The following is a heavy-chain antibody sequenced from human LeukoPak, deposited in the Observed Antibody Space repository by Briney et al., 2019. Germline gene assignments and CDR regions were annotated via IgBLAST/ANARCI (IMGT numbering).Heavy chain of an antibody. J-gene: IGHJ4*02. CDR2: IKQDGSEK. CDR1: GFTFSSYW. D-gene: IGHD5-24*01. Sequence: PGGSLRLSCAASGFTFSSYWMSWVRQAPGKGLEWVANIKQDGSEKYYVDSVKGRFTISRDNAKNSLYLQMNSLRAEDTAVYYCAKVATGFEEEYYFDYWGQGTLVTVSS. CDR3: AKVATGFEEEYYFDY. V-gene: IGHV3-7*01.